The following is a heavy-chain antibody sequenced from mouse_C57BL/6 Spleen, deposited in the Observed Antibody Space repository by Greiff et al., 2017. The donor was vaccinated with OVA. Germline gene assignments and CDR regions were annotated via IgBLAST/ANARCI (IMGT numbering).Heavy chain of an antibody. D-gene: IGHD2-5*01. CDR1: GYTFTDYE. Sequence: VQLQESGAELVRPGASVTLSCKASGYTFTDYEMHWVKQTPVHGLEWIGAIDPETGGTAYNQKFKGKAILTADKSSSTAYMELRSLTSEDSAVYYGTRSGAYYSNSYYAMDYWGQGTSVTVSS. CDR3: TRSGAYYSNSYYAMDY. CDR2: IDPETGGT. J-gene: IGHJ4*01. V-gene: IGHV1-15*01.